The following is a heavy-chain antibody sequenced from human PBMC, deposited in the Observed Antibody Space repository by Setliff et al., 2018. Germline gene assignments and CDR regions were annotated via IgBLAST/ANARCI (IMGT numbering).Heavy chain of an antibody. CDR2: INAGNGNT. J-gene: IGHJ3*02. V-gene: IGHV1-3*01. Sequence: GASVKVSCKASGYTFTSYAMHWVRQAPGQRLEWMGWINAGNGNTKYSQKFQGRVTITRDTSASTVYMELSSLRSEDTAVYYCARGYSYGPIWGDAFDIWGQGTMVTVSS. CDR3: ARGYSYGPIWGDAFDI. CDR1: GYTFTSYA. D-gene: IGHD5-18*01.